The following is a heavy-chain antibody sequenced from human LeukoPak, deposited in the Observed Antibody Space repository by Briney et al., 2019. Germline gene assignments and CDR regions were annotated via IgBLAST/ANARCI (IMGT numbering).Heavy chain of an antibody. CDR3: AKVLVANRRDGYGN. CDR1: AFTFSSNA. CDR2: ISGSGDRT. Sequence: GGSLRLSCVASAFTFSSNAMSWVRRAPGKGLEWVSVISGSGDRTYYADSVKGRFTISRDNSKNTVYLQMNSLRVEDTAVYYCAKVLVANRRDGYGNWGQGTLVTVSS. J-gene: IGHJ4*02. V-gene: IGHV3-23*01. D-gene: IGHD5-24*01.